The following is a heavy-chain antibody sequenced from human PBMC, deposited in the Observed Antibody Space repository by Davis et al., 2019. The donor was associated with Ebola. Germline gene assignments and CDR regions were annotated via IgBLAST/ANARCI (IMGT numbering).Heavy chain of an antibody. Sequence: GESLKIPCAASGFTFSSYGMNWVRQAPGKGLEWVSYISSSGSTTHYADSVKGRFTISRDNAKNSLYLQMNSLRDEDTALYHCARDTSGYYPHWFDPWGQGTLVTVSS. V-gene: IGHV3-48*02. CDR2: ISSSGSTT. CDR3: ARDTSGYYPHWFDP. CDR1: GFTFSSYG. D-gene: IGHD3-22*01. J-gene: IGHJ5*02.